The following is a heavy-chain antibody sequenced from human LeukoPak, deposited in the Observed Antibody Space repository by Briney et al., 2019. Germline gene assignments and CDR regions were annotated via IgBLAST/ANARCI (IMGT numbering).Heavy chain of an antibody. CDR3: ARDPRFGELDY. D-gene: IGHD3-10*01. J-gene: IGHJ4*02. V-gene: IGHV3-7*01. Sequence: GGSLRLSCAASGFTFSSYWMSWVRQAPGKGLEWVANIKQDGSEKYYVDSAKGRFTISRDNAKNSLYLQMNSLRAEDTAVYYCARDPRFGELDYWGQGTLVTVSS. CDR1: GFTFSSYW. CDR2: IKQDGSEK.